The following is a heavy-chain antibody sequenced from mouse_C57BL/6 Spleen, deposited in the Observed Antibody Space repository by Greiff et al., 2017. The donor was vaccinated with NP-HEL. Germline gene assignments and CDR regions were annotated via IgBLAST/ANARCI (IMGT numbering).Heavy chain of an antibody. V-gene: IGHV2-2*01. CDR3: ARNWGVTTWFAY. Sequence: VKVEESGPGLVQPSQSLSITCTVSGFSLTSYGVHWVRQSPGKGLEWLGVIWSGGSTDYNAAFISRLSISKDNSKSQVFFKMNSLQADDTAIYYCARNWGVTTWFAYWGQGTLVTVSA. D-gene: IGHD2-2*01. CDR1: GFSLTSYG. CDR2: IWSGGST. J-gene: IGHJ3*01.